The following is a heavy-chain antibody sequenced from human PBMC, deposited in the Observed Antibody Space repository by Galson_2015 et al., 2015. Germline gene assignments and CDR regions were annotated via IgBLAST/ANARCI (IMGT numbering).Heavy chain of an antibody. Sequence: PALVKPTQPLTLTCTFSGFSLSTSGMCVSWIRQPPGKALEWLALIDWDDDKYYSTSLKTRLTISKDTSKNQVVLTMTNMDPVDTATYYCARVWNYYGSGSRCGAFDIWGQGTMATVSS. CDR1: GFSLSTSGMC. CDR2: IDWDDDK. V-gene: IGHV2-70*01. D-gene: IGHD3-10*01. J-gene: IGHJ3*02. CDR3: ARVWNYYGSGSRCGAFDI.